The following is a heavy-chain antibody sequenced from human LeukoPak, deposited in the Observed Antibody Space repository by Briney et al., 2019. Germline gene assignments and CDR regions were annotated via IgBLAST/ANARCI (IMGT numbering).Heavy chain of an antibody. D-gene: IGHD6-19*01. Sequence: SETLSLTCAVYGGSFSGYYWSWIRQPPGKGLEWIGEINHSGSTNYNPSLKSRVTISVDTSKNQFSLKLSSVTAADTAVYYCARGRGSGWYRYFDYWGQGTLVTVSS. CDR2: INHSGST. CDR1: GGSFSGYY. CDR3: ARGRGSGWYRYFDY. J-gene: IGHJ4*02. V-gene: IGHV4-34*01.